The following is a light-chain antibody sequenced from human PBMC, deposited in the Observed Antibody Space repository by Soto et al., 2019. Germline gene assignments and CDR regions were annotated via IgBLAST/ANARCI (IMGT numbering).Light chain of an antibody. J-gene: IGKJ2*01. CDR2: GAS. V-gene: IGKV3-20*01. Sequence: EIVWTQSPGTLSLSPGERATLSCRASQSVSSSYLAWYQQQPGQAPRLLIYGASSRATGIPDRFSGSESGTDFTLTISRLEPEDSAVYYCQQYGRSPRTVGQGTKLEIK. CDR3: QQYGRSPRT. CDR1: QSVSSSY.